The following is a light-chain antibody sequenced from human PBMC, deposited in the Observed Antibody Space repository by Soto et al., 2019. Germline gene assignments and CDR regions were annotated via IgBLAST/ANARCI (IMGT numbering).Light chain of an antibody. CDR2: GAS. J-gene: IGKJ4*01. Sequence: EIVLTQSPGTLSLSPGERATLSCRASQSVNIYLAWNQQKPGQAPRLLIFGASYRATGIPARFSGSGSGTEFNLTISSLQSEDFAVYFCQQYDDWLRLTFGGGTKVDIK. V-gene: IGKV3D-15*01. CDR3: QQYDDWLRLT. CDR1: QSVNIY.